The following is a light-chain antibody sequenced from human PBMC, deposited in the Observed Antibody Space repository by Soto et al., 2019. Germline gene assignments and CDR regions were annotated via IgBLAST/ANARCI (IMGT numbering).Light chain of an antibody. Sequence: QPALTQPPSASGSPGQSVTISCTGTSSDVGGYNYVSWYQQHPGKAPKLMIYEVSKRPSGVPDRFSGSKSGNTASLTVSGLQAEDEADYYCSSYAGSNNSVFGTGTKLTVL. J-gene: IGLJ1*01. CDR3: SSYAGSNNSV. V-gene: IGLV2-8*01. CDR1: SSDVGGYNY. CDR2: EVS.